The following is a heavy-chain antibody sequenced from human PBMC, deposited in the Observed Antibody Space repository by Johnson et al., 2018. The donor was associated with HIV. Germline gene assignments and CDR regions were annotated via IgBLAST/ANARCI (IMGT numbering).Heavy chain of an antibody. D-gene: IGHD1-1*01. CDR3: ARDVTAGNDAFDI. J-gene: IGHJ3*02. CDR1: GFTFSSYA. Sequence: VQLVESGGGLLQPARSLSLSCTASGFTFSSYAMNWVRQAPAKGLEWVAYIRNTGSTNYHADPVRGRFSISRDNTKNSLYLQMSSLRAEDTAVYYCARDVTAGNDAFDIWGQGTMVTVSS. CDR2: IRNTGSTN. V-gene: IGHV3-48*03.